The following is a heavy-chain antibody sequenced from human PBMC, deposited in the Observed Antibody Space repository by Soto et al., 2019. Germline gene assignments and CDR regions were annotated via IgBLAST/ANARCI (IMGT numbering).Heavy chain of an antibody. D-gene: IGHD6-13*01. Sequence: HPGGSLRLSCAASGFTFSSYAMSWVRQAPGKGLEWVSAISGSGGSTYYADSVKGRFTISRDNSKNTLYLQMNSLRAEDTAVYYCAKDGSSSWYRYNWFDPWGQGTLVTVSS. J-gene: IGHJ5*02. CDR2: ISGSGGST. V-gene: IGHV3-23*01. CDR1: GFTFSSYA. CDR3: AKDGSSSWYRYNWFDP.